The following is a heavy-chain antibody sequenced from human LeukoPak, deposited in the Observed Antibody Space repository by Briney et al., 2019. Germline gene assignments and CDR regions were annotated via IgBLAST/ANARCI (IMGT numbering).Heavy chain of an antibody. J-gene: IGHJ4*02. V-gene: IGHV3-66*01. CDR2: IYSGGTT. CDR1: GLTVSSNY. CDR3: ARAGRDGYNYFDY. Sequence: GGSLRLSCAASGLTVSSNYMSWVRQAPGKRLEWVSLIYSGGTTYYADSVKGRFTISRDNSKNTLNLQMSSLRAEDTAVYYCARAGRDGYNYFDYWGQGTLVTVSS. D-gene: IGHD5-24*01.